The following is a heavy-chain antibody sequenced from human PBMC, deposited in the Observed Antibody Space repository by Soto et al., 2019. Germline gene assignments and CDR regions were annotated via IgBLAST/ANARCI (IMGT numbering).Heavy chain of an antibody. CDR1: GFTFTSSA. Sequence: SVKVSCKASGFTFTSSAVQWVRQARGQRLEWIGWIVVGSGNTNYAQKFQERVTITRDMSTSTAYMELSSLRSEDTAVYYCAADRDYDFWSGSNWFDPWGQGTLVTVSS. V-gene: IGHV1-58*01. CDR3: AADRDYDFWSGSNWFDP. J-gene: IGHJ5*02. CDR2: IVVGSGNT. D-gene: IGHD3-3*01.